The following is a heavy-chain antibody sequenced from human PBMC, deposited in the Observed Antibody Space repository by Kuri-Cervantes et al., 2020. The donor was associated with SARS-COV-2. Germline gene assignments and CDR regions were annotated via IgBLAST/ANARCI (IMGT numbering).Heavy chain of an antibody. CDR1: GASVSSGSYH. V-gene: IGHV4-61*01. CDR3: ARDAVGGYDL. J-gene: IGHJ1*01. CDR2: VFYSGST. D-gene: IGHD2-15*01. Sequence: SETLSLTCTVSGASVSSGSYHWSWIRQSPGKGLEWIGYVFYSGSTKNNPSLRSGVTISIDTSKNQFFLRLTSMTPADTAVYFCARDAVGGYDLWGRGTLVTVSS.